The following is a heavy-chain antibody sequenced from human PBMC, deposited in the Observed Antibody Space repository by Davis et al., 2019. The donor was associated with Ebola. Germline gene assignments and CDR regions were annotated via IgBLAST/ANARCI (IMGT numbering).Heavy chain of an antibody. CDR3: ARGLSVDYYFYTMDV. CDR2: INPNSGGT. Sequence: ASVKVSCKASGYTFTGYYMHWVRQAPGQGLEWMGWINPNSGGTNYAQKFQGRVTMTRDTSISTAYMELSRLRSDDTAVYYCARGLSVDYYFYTMDVWGQGTTVAVSS. J-gene: IGHJ6*02. CDR1: GYTFTGYY. V-gene: IGHV1-2*02.